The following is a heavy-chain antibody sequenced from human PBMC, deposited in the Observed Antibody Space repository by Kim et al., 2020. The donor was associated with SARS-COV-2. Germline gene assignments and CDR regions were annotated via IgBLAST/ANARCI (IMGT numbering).Heavy chain of an antibody. Sequence: DAVQGPYHISRDHSKNTLYLQMNSLRAEDTAVYYCAKDPYYDFWRGYYFDYWGQGTLVTVSS. CDR3: AKDPYYDFWRGYYFDY. D-gene: IGHD3-3*01. J-gene: IGHJ4*02. V-gene: IGHV3-23*01.